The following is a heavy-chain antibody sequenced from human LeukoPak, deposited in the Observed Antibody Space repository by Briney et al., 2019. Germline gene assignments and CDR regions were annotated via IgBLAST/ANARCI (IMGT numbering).Heavy chain of an antibody. V-gene: IGHV3-30*02. Sequence: PGGSLRLSCAASGFTFSTYGMHWVRQAPGKGLEWVAFIRYDSTNKYYGDSVKGRFTISRDNSKNTLYLQMNSLRVEDTAVYFCAKDKDPWKSTAISDFDYWGQGSLVTVSS. D-gene: IGHD1-1*01. CDR2: IRYDSTNK. J-gene: IGHJ4*02. CDR3: AKDKDPWKSTAISDFDY. CDR1: GFTFSTYG.